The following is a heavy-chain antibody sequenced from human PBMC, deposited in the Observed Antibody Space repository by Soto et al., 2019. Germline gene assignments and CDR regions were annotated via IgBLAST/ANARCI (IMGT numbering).Heavy chain of an antibody. D-gene: IGHD6-6*01. CDR2: INSDGSST. J-gene: IGHJ2*01. V-gene: IGHV3-74*01. CDR1: GFTFSSYW. Sequence: EVQLVESGGGLVQPGGSLRLSCAASGFTFSSYWMHWVRQAPGKGLVWVSRINSDGSSTSYADSVKGRFTISRDNAKNTLYLQMNSLRAEDTAVYYCARGGDGGQYSSSDWYFDLWGRGTLVTVSS. CDR3: ARGGDGGQYSSSDWYFDL.